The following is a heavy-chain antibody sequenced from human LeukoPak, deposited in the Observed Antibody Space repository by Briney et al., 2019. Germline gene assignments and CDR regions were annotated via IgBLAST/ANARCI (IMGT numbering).Heavy chain of an antibody. CDR1: GYSFTSYW. Sequence: ESLKISCKGSGYSFTSYWIGWVRQMPGKGLEWMGIIYPGDSDTRYSPSFQGQVTISADKSISTAYLQWSSLKASDTAMYYCARQGPLGCSGGSCYSDYWGQGTLVTVSS. J-gene: IGHJ4*02. D-gene: IGHD2-15*01. V-gene: IGHV5-51*01. CDR3: ARQGPLGCSGGSCYSDY. CDR2: IYPGDSDT.